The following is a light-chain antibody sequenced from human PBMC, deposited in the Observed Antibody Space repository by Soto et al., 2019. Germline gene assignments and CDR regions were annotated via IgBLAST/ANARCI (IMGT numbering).Light chain of an antibody. V-gene: IGKV1-8*01. J-gene: IGKJ4*01. CDR2: AAS. CDR3: QKYNSAPLT. Sequence: AIRVTPSPSSLSASTGDRVTITCRASQGISSYLAWYQQKPGKAPKLLIYAASTLQSGVPSRFSGSGSGTDFTLAISSLQPEDVAAYYCQKYNSAPLTFGGGTKVDIK. CDR1: QGISSY.